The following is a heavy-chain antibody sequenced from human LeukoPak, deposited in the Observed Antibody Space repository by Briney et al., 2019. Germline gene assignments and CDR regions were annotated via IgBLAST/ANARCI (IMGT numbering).Heavy chain of an antibody. D-gene: IGHD2-15*01. J-gene: IGHJ4*02. CDR1: GFTFSNYG. CDR3: ARELSTVVKYYFDS. Sequence: PGGSLRLSCAASGFTFSNYGMHWVRQAPGKGLEWVAVIWYDGSNKYYADSVKGRFTISRDNSKNTVYLQMNSLRAEDTAVYYCARELSTVVKYYFDSWGQGTQVTVSS. V-gene: IGHV3-33*01. CDR2: IWYDGSNK.